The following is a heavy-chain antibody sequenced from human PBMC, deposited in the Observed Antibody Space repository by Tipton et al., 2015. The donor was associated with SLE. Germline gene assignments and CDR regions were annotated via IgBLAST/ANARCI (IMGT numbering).Heavy chain of an antibody. CDR1: GGSITSYY. J-gene: IGHJ4*02. V-gene: IGHV4-59*01. CDR2: IDDSGYT. CDR3: ARKGGVLADPLDH. Sequence: TLSLTCTVSGGSITSYYWSWIRQPPGKGLEWIGDIDDSGYTNYNPSLKSRVTISVDTSKNQFSLKLSSVTAADAAVYYCARKGGVLADPLDHWGQGTLVTVSS. D-gene: IGHD3-16*01.